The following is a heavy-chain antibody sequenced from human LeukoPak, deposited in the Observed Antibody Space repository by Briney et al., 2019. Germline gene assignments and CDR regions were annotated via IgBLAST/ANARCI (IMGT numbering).Heavy chain of an antibody. CDR3: ARVSRDGYNYVYYYYMDV. J-gene: IGHJ6*03. CDR2: ISAYNGNT. D-gene: IGHD5-24*01. Sequence: ASVKVSCKACGYTFTSYGISWVRQAPGQGLEWMGWISAYNGNTNYAQKLQGRVTMTTDTSTSTAYMELRSLRSDDTAVYYCARVSRDGYNYVYYYYMDVWGKGTTVTVSS. CDR1: GYTFTSYG. V-gene: IGHV1-18*01.